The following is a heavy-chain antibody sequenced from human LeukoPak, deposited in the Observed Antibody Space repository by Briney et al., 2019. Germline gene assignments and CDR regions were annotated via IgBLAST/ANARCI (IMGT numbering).Heavy chain of an antibody. CDR1: GGTFSNYA. D-gene: IGHD1-26*01. CDR3: ARVSVITQYNGSPDYFAS. J-gene: IGHJ4*02. Sequence: SVKVSFKASGGTFSNYAISWVRQAPGQGLEWVGGIIPIFGTANYAQKFRGRVTITADKSTRTAYKELSSLKSEDTAVYYCARVSVITQYNGSPDYFASWGQGTLLTVSS. CDR2: IIPIFGTA. V-gene: IGHV1-69*06.